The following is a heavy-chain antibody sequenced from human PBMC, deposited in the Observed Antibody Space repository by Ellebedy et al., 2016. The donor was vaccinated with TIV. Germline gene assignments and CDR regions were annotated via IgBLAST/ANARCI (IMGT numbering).Heavy chain of an antibody. J-gene: IGHJ6*02. V-gene: IGHV1-69*06. CDR2: IIPIFGTA. Sequence: SVKVSCXASGGTFSSYAISWVRQAPGQGLEWMGGIIPIFGTANYAQKFQGRVTITADKSTSTAYMELSSLRSEDTAVYYCARDIPYSSSPYYYYGMDVWGQGATVTVSS. CDR1: GGTFSSYA. D-gene: IGHD6-13*01. CDR3: ARDIPYSSSPYYYYGMDV.